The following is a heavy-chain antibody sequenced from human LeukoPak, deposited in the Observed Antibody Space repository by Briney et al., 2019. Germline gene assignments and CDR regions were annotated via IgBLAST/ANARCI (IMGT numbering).Heavy chain of an antibody. CDR1: GYTFTSYY. Sequence: ASVKVSCKASGYTFTSYYLHWVRQAPGQGLEWMGIINPSGGSTNYAQKFQGRVTMTRDTSISTAYMELSRLRSDDTAVYYCARVSRRNHFDYWGQGTLVTVSS. D-gene: IGHD1-14*01. V-gene: IGHV1-2*02. CDR2: INPSGGST. J-gene: IGHJ4*02. CDR3: ARVSRRNHFDY.